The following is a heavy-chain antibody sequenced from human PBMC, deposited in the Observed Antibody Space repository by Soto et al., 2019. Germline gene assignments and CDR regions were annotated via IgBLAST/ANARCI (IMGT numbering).Heavy chain of an antibody. CDR1: GYTFTSYF. CDR2: INPSGGST. CDR3: ARQYCSGGSCYTLDY. Sequence: ASAKVSCKASGYTFTSYFMHWVRQAPGQGLEWMGIINPSGGSTSYAQKFQGRVTMTRDTSTSTVYMELSSLRSEDTAVYYCARQYCSGGSCYTLDYWGQGTLVTVSS. J-gene: IGHJ4*02. V-gene: IGHV1-46*01. D-gene: IGHD2-15*01.